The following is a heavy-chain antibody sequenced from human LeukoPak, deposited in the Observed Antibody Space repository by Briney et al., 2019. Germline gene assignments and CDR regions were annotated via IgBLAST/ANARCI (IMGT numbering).Heavy chain of an antibody. CDR3: ARAHDGYQLPRSFDP. Sequence: SETLSLTCTVSGGSISSGGYYWSWIRQHPGKGLEWIGYIYYSGSTYYNPSLKSRVTISVDTSKNQFSLKLSSVTAADTAVYYCARAHDGYQLPRSFDPWGQGTLVTVSS. CDR1: GGSISSGGYY. J-gene: IGHJ5*02. D-gene: IGHD2-2*01. V-gene: IGHV4-31*03. CDR2: IYYSGST.